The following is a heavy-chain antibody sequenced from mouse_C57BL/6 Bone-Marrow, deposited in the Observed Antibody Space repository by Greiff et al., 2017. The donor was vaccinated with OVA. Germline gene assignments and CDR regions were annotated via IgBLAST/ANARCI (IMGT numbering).Heavy chain of an antibody. CDR2: ISYDGSN. J-gene: IGHJ2*01. V-gene: IGHV3-6*01. D-gene: IGHD2-4*01. CDR1: GYSITSGYY. Sequence: EVKLMESGPGLVKPSQSLSLTCSVTGYSITSGYYWNWIRQFPGNKLEWMGYISYDGSNNYNPSLKNRISITRDTSTNQFFLKLNSVTTEDTATYYCAREGGYDYDDGWYYCDDWGQGTTLTVSS. CDR3: AREGGYDYDDGWYYCDD.